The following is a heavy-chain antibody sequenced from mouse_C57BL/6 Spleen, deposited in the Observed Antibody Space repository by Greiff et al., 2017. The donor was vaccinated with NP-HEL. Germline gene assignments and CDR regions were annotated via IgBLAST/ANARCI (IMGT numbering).Heavy chain of an antibody. V-gene: IGHV1-82*01. CDR2: IYPGDGDT. J-gene: IGHJ2*01. CDR3: ARSLYDDYDDGYFDY. Sequence: QVQLKESGPELVKPGASVKISCKASGYAFSSSWMNWVKQRPGKGLEWIGRIYPGDGDTNYNGKFKGKATLTADKSSSTAYMQLSSLTSEDSAVYVCARSLYDDYDDGYFDYWGQGTTLTVAS. D-gene: IGHD2-4*01. CDR1: GYAFSSSW.